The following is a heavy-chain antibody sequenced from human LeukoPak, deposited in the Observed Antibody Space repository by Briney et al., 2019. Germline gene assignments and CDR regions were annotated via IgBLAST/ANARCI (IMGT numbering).Heavy chain of an antibody. J-gene: IGHJ4*02. CDR1: GFSFSSYA. D-gene: IGHD4-17*01. CDR2: ISFDGSDE. Sequence: GGSLRLSCEASGFSFSSYAMHWVRQAPGKGLEWVTGISFDGSDENYADSVKGRFTISRDNSKNTVYLQMNNLRVGDTAVYYCAKQDDFGDYCLDYWGQGTLVTVSS. CDR3: AKQDDFGDYCLDY. V-gene: IGHV3-30*18.